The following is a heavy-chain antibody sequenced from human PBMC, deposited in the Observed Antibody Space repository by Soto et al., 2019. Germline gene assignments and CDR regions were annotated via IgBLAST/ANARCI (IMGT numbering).Heavy chain of an antibody. V-gene: IGHV3-21*01. CDR3: ARKWGSGIRGILWGAFDI. D-gene: IGHD3-10*01. CDR1: GFTFSSYS. Sequence: PGGSLRLSCAASGFTFSSYSMNWVRQAPGKGLEWVSSISSSSSYIYYADSVKGRFTISRDNAKNSLYLQMNSLRAEDTAVYYCARKWGSGIRGILWGAFDIWGQGTMVTVSS. CDR2: ISSSSSYI. J-gene: IGHJ3*02.